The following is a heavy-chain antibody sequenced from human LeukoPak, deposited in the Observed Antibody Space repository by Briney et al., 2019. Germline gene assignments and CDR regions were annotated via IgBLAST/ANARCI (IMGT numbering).Heavy chain of an antibody. CDR3: ARGYCSSTSCYTHYYYYYMDV. CDR1: GFTVSSNY. V-gene: IGHV3-53*01. CDR2: IYSGGST. D-gene: IGHD2-2*02. J-gene: IGHJ6*03. Sequence: GGSLRLSCAASGFTVSSNYMSWVRQAPGKGLEWVSVIYSGGSTYYADSVKGRFTISRDNSKNTLYLQMNSLRAEDTAVYYCARGYCSSTSCYTHYYYYYMDVWGKGTTVTVSS.